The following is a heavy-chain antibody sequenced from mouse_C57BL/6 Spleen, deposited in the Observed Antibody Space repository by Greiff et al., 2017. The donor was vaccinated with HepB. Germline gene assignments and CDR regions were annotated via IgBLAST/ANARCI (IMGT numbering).Heavy chain of an antibody. CDR1: GFTFSDYY. CDR2: INYDGSST. J-gene: IGHJ3*01. V-gene: IGHV5-16*01. CDR3: ARDRHYYGSSSGFAY. Sequence: EVKLVESEGGLVQPGSSMKLSCTASGFTFSDYYMAWVRQVPEKGLEWVANINYDGSSTYYLDSLKSRFIISRDNAKNILYLQMSSLKSEDTATYYCARDRHYYGSSSGFAYWGQGTLVTVSA. D-gene: IGHD1-1*01.